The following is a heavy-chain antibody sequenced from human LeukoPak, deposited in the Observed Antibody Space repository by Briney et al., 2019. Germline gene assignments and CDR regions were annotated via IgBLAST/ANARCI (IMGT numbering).Heavy chain of an antibody. CDR2: IYSSGST. J-gene: IGHJ4*02. CDR3: ARVDAGTLFDY. D-gene: IGHD6-13*01. V-gene: IGHV4-61*02. CDR1: GASITSDYYY. Sequence: SQTLSLTCTVSGASITSDYYYWSWIRQPAGKGLEWIGRIYSSGSTNYNPSLKSRVTISVDTSKNQFSLKLSSVTAADTAVYYCARVDAGTLFDYWGQGTLVTVSS.